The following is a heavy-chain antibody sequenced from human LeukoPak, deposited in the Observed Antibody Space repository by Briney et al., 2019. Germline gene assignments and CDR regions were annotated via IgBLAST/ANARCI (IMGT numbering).Heavy chain of an antibody. J-gene: IGHJ6*03. D-gene: IGHD1-20*01. CDR2: IYHSGNT. Sequence: KPSETLSLTCTVSGYSIRNGFYWGWIRQPPGKGLEWIGSIYHSGNTYYNPSLKSRVNISVDTSKNQFSLKLSSVTAADTAVYYCARDNWNPGYMDVWGKGTTVTVSS. CDR3: ARDNWNPGYMDV. V-gene: IGHV4-38-2*02. CDR1: GYSIRNGFY.